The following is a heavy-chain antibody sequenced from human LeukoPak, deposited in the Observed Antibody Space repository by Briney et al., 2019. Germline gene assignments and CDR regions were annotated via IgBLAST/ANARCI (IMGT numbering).Heavy chain of an antibody. J-gene: IGHJ3*02. V-gene: IGHV3-21*01. D-gene: IGHD2-2*01. CDR2: ISSSSSYI. CDR3: ARDFSADIVVVPAAPDAFDI. CDR1: GFTFSSYS. Sequence: PGGPLRLSCAASGFTFSSYSMNWVRQAPGKGLEWVSSISSSSSYIYYADSVKGRFTISRDNAKNSLYLQMNSLRAEDTAVYYCARDFSADIVVVPAAPDAFDIWGQGTMVTVSS.